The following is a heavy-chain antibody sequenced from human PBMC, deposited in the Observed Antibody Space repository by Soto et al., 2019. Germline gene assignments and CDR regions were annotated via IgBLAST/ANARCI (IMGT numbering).Heavy chain of an antibody. J-gene: IGHJ5*02. CDR3: ARDSFYYDFWRGYPNWFDP. CDR1: GGTFSSYA. V-gene: IGHV1-69*13. D-gene: IGHD3-3*01. CDR2: IIPIFGTA. Sequence: SVMVSCKASGGTFSSYAISWVRQAPGQGLEWMGGIIPIFGTANYAQKFQGRVTITADESTSTAHMELSSLRSEDTAVYYCARDSFYYDFWRGYPNWFDPWGQGTLVTVSS.